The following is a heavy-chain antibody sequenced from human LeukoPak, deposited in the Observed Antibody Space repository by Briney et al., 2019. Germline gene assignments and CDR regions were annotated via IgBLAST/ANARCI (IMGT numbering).Heavy chain of an antibody. V-gene: IGHV3-23*01. D-gene: IGHD6-19*01. CDR1: GFTCSSYT. Sequence: GGSLRLSCAASGFTCSSYTMSWVRQAPGKGLEWVSTISGSGGNTYYADSVKGRFTISRDNSKNTLYLQMNSLRAEDTAVYYCAKHTPLAGRGVYYYGMDVWGQGTTVTVSS. J-gene: IGHJ6*02. CDR3: AKHTPLAGRGVYYYGMDV. CDR2: ISGSGGNT.